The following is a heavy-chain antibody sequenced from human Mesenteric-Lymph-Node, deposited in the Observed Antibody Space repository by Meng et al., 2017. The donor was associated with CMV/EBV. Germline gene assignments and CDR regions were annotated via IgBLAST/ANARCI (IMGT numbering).Heavy chain of an antibody. Sequence: ASVKVSCKASGYTFTGSYMHWLRQAPGQGLEWMGWINPNSGGTNYAQKFQGRVTMTRDTSISTAYMELSRLRSDDTAVYYCATSSTGDCSSTSCYRPVGYYYYGMDVWGQGTTVTVSS. D-gene: IGHD2-2*02. CDR2: INPNSGGT. V-gene: IGHV1-2*02. CDR1: GYTFTGSY. CDR3: ATSSTGDCSSTSCYRPVGYYYYGMDV. J-gene: IGHJ6*02.